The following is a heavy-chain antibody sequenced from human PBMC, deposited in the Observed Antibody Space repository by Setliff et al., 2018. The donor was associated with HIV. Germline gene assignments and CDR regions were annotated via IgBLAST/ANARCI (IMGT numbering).Heavy chain of an antibody. J-gene: IGHJ3*01. CDR2: IDHSGST. D-gene: IGHD3-10*01. CDR1: GGSFSGYY. V-gene: IGHV4-34*01. CDR3: ARGRGPMGGDAFDV. Sequence: SLTCAVYGGSFSGYYWTWIRQPPGKGLEWIGEIDHSGSTNYNPSLKSRITISVDTSKNQFSLKLTSVTAADTTVYYCARGRGPMGGDAFDVWGRGTMVTVSS.